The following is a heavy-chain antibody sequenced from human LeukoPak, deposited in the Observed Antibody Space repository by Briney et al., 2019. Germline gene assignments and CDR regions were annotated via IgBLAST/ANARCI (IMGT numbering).Heavy chain of an antibody. CDR1: GFTFDDYA. J-gene: IGHJ3*02. Sequence: PGRSLRLSCAASGFTFDDYAMHWVRQAPGKGLEWVSGISWNSGSIGYADSVKGRFTISRDNAKHSLYLQMNSLRAEDTALYYCAKDIVVVPAAMGSGAFDIWGQGTMVTVSS. D-gene: IGHD2-2*01. V-gene: IGHV3-9*01. CDR3: AKDIVVVPAAMGSGAFDI. CDR2: ISWNSGSI.